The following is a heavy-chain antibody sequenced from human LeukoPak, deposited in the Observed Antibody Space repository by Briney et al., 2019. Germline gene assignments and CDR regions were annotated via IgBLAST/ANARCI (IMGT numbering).Heavy chain of an antibody. CDR3: ARGRLRGPDAFDI. V-gene: IGHV1-2*02. Sequence: ASVKVSCKASGYTFTGYYIHWVRQAPGQGLEWMGWINPNSGGTNYAQKFQGRVTMTRDTSISTAYMELSRLRADDTAVYYCARGRLRGPDAFDIWGQGTMVTVSS. D-gene: IGHD3-10*01. CDR2: INPNSGGT. CDR1: GYTFTGYY. J-gene: IGHJ3*02.